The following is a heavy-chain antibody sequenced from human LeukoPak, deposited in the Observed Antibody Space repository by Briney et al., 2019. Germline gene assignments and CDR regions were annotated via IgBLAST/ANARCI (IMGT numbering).Heavy chain of an antibody. D-gene: IGHD3-10*01. CDR1: GGSFSGYY. CDR3: ASAPLWFGELPARSFDY. CDR2: INHSGST. Sequence: SETLSLTCAVYGGSFSGYYWSWIRQPPGKGLEWIGEINHSGSTNYNPSLKSRVTISVDTSKSQFSLKLSSVTAADTAVYYCASAPLWFGELPARSFDYWGQGTLVTASS. V-gene: IGHV4-34*01. J-gene: IGHJ4*02.